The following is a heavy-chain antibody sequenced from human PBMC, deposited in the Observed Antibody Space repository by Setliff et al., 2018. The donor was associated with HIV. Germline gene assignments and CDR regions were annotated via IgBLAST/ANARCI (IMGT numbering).Heavy chain of an antibody. J-gene: IGHJ4*02. CDR3: ARSVVGVPDYFDY. Sequence: GGSLRLSCAASGFTFSSYGMHWVRQAPGKGLEWVSAISGSGDSTFYADSVQGRFTISRDNSKNTLYLQMNSLRAEDTAVYYCARSVVGVPDYFDYWGQGTLVTVSS. D-gene: IGHD1-26*01. CDR2: ISGSGDST. V-gene: IGHV3-NL1*01. CDR1: GFTFSSYG.